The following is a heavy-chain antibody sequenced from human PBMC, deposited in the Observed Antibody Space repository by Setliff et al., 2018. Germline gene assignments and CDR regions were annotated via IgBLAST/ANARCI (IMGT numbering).Heavy chain of an antibody. J-gene: IGHJ4*02. CDR3: SRPAYSSRWYEIKGFDY. Sequence: GESLKISCKGSGYRFTSYWIGWVRQMPGKGLEWMGLIYPGDSDTRYSPSFRGQVTISADKSISSAYLQWRSLKASDTAMYYCSRPAYSSRWYEIKGFDYWGQGTLVTV. V-gene: IGHV5-51*01. CDR2: IYPGDSDT. CDR1: GYRFTSYW. D-gene: IGHD6-13*01.